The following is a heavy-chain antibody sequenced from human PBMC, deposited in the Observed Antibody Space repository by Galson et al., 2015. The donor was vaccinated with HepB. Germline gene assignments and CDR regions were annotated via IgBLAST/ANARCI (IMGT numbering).Heavy chain of an antibody. CDR2: LHSSGTIT. CDR3: ATVDCSDNNCRHF. D-gene: IGHD2-15*01. V-gene: IGHV3-23*05. CDR1: GFTFSKSD. Sequence: SLRLSCAASGFTFSKSDLSWVRQAPGKGLEWVSALHSSGTITYYADSVKGRSTISRDLSQNTLDLQMNSLRAEDTAIYYCATVDCSDNNCRHFWGQGTLVTVSS. J-gene: IGHJ4*02.